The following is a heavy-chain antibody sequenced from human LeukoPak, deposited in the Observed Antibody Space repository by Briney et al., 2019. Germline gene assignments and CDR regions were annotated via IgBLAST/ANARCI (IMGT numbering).Heavy chain of an antibody. V-gene: IGHV4-34*01. J-gene: IGHJ4*02. D-gene: IGHD3-10*01. CDR1: GGSISSSGYS. Sequence: SETLSLTCAVSGGSISSSGYSWSWIRQPPGKGLEWIGEINHSGSTNYNPSLKSRVTISVDTSKNQFSLKLSSVTAADTAVYYCARGGTDPMVRGVPAGTHDYWGQGTLVTVSS. CDR2: INHSGST. CDR3: ARGGTDPMVRGVPAGTHDY.